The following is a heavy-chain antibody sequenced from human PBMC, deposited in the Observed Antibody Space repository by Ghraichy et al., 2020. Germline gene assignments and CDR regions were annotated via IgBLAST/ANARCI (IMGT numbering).Heavy chain of an antibody. D-gene: IGHD3-10*01. CDR3: ARDDYYGSGSLDY. CDR2: IYHSGST. CDR1: GGSISSGGYS. Sequence: SETLSLTCAVSGGSISSGGYSWSWIRQPPGKGLEWIGYIYHSGSTYYNTSLKSRVTISVDRSKNQFSLKLSSVTAADTAVYYCARDDYYGSGSLDYWGQGTLVTVSS. V-gene: IGHV4-30-2*01. J-gene: IGHJ4*02.